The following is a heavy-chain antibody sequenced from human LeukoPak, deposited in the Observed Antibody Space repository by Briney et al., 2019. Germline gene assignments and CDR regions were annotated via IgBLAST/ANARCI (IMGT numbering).Heavy chain of an antibody. Sequence: SVKVSCKASRGTFSSYAISWVRQAPGQGLEWMGGIIPIFGTANYAQKFQGRVTITADESTSTAYMELSSLRSEDTAVYYCARARSYYDSSGYLGYWGQGTLVTVSS. D-gene: IGHD3-22*01. CDR3: ARARSYYDSSGYLGY. CDR2: IIPIFGTA. V-gene: IGHV1-69*01. J-gene: IGHJ4*02. CDR1: RGTFSSYA.